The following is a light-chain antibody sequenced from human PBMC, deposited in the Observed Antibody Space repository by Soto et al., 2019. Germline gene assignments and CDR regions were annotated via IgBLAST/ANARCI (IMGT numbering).Light chain of an antibody. Sequence: DIQMTQSPSSLSASVGDTVTITCQASQDITNHLKWYQQKPGKAPNLLLYDASLLETGVPSRFSGSGAGTYFPLTISRLQPEDIATYYCQKYDSVPQFGPGTKVDF. J-gene: IGKJ3*01. CDR2: DAS. CDR1: QDITNH. V-gene: IGKV1-33*01. CDR3: QKYDSVPQ.